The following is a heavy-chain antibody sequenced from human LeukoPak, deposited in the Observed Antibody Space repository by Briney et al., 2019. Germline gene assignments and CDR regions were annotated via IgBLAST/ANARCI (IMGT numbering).Heavy chain of an antibody. Sequence: ETLSLTCTVSGGSISSYYWSWIRQSAGKGPEWIGRIYTTGTADYNPSLKGRVFLSVDTSMNEFSLKVTSVTAADTAVYYCTRDHSSSSWMDAFEIWGPGTKVIVSS. CDR1: GGSISSYY. J-gene: IGHJ3*02. D-gene: IGHD6-6*01. V-gene: IGHV4-4*07. CDR3: TRDHSSSSWMDAFEI. CDR2: IYTTGTA.